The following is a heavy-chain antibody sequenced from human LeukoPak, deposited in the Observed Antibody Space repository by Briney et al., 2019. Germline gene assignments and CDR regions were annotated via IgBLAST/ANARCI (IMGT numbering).Heavy chain of an antibody. Sequence: GGSLRLSCAASGFTFNNYVMNWVRQAPGKGLEWVSSISSSSSYIYYVDSVKGRFTISRDNAKNSLYLQMNSLRAEDTAVYYCALRELIVGATDYWGQGTLVTVSS. D-gene: IGHD1-26*01. CDR2: ISSSSSYI. V-gene: IGHV3-21*01. CDR3: ALRELIVGATDY. CDR1: GFTFNNYV. J-gene: IGHJ4*02.